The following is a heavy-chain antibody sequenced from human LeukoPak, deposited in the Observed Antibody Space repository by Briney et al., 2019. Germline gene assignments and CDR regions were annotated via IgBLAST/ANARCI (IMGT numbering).Heavy chain of an antibody. CDR2: ISSSSSYI. Sequence: GGSLRLSCPASGSTFSSYSMNWVRQAEGKLLEWVSSISSSSSYIYYADSVKGRFTISRDNAKNSLYLQMNSLRAEDTAVYYCARGSSGWSPAHAFDIWGQGTMVTVSS. CDR3: ARGSSGWSPAHAFDI. J-gene: IGHJ3*02. D-gene: IGHD6-19*01. CDR1: GSTFSSYS. V-gene: IGHV3-21*01.